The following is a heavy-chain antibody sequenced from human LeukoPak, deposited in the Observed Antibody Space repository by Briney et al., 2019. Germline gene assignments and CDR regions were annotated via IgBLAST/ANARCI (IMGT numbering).Heavy chain of an antibody. Sequence: PSETLSLTCAIYGGSVSGYFWIWIRQPPGKGLEWIGEINHSGSANYNPSLKSRVTISVDAPKNQFSLKLNSVTAADTAVYYCARGSAYCSTTSCSSPADYWGQGTPVTVSS. CDR3: ARGSAYCSTTSCSSPADY. V-gene: IGHV4-34*01. CDR2: INHSGSA. D-gene: IGHD2-2*01. J-gene: IGHJ4*02. CDR1: GGSVSGYF.